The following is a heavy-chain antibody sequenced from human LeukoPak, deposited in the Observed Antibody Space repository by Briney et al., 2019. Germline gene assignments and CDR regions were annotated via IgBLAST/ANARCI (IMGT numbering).Heavy chain of an antibody. V-gene: IGHV4-61*05. Sequence: PSETLSLTCTVSGGSISSSSYYWNWIRQPPGKGLEWIGYIYYGGSTNYNPSLKSRVTISVDTSKNQVSLKLSSVTAADTAVYYCASSGLRLGELSLWGQGTLVTVSS. CDR3: ASSGLRLGELSL. J-gene: IGHJ4*02. D-gene: IGHD3-16*02. CDR2: IYYGGST. CDR1: GGSISSSSYY.